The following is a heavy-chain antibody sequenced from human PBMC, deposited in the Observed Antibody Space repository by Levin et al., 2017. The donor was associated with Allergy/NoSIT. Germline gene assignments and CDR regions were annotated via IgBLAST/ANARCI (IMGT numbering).Heavy chain of an antibody. CDR2: ISTSGGST. D-gene: IGHD3-22*01. CDR1: GFTFSIYA. CDR3: AKDLTTMTEDAFDI. V-gene: IGHV3-23*01. J-gene: IGHJ3*02. Sequence: GGSLRLSCAASGFTFSIYAMNWVRQAPGKGLEWVSAISTSGGSTYYADSVKGRFTISRDNSKDTLYLQMNSLRAEDTAVYYCAKDLTTMTEDAFDIWGQGTMVTVSS.